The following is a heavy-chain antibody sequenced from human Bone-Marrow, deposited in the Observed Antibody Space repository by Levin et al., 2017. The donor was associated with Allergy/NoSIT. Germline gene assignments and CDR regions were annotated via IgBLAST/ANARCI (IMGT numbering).Heavy chain of an antibody. V-gene: IGHV3-74*01. CDR1: GFTFSSYW. CDR3: ARSSTPFDY. J-gene: IGHJ4*02. Sequence: PGESLKISCAASGFTFSSYWMHWVRQAPGKGLVWVSRINNDGSSTNYADSVKGRFTISRDNAKNTLYLQMNNLRGDDTAVYYCARSSTPFDYWGQGTLVTVSS. D-gene: IGHD2-2*01. CDR2: INNDGSST.